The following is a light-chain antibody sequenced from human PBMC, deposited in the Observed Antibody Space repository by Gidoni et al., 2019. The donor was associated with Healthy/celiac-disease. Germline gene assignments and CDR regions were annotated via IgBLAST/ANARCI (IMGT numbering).Light chain of an antibody. V-gene: IGKV1-33*01. CDR3: QQYDNLPVT. CDR1: KDISNY. Sequence: DIQMTQSPSSLSAAVRDRVTITCQASKDISNYLNWYQQHPGKAPKLLIYDASNLEKGVPSRFSGSGSGTDFTFTISSLQPEDIATYYCQQYDNLPVTFGPXTKVDSK. J-gene: IGKJ3*01. CDR2: DAS.